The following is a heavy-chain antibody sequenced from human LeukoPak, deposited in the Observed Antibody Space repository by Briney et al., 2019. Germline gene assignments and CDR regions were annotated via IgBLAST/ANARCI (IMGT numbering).Heavy chain of an antibody. D-gene: IGHD1-26*01. Sequence: ASVKVSCKASGGTFSSYAISWVRQAPGQGLEWMGRIIPIFGTANYAQKFQGRVTITTDESTSTAYMGLSSLRSEDTAVYYCARDPPSWRELGREAFDIWGQGTMVTVSS. V-gene: IGHV1-69*05. CDR2: IIPIFGTA. CDR1: GGTFSSYA. J-gene: IGHJ3*02. CDR3: ARDPPSWRELGREAFDI.